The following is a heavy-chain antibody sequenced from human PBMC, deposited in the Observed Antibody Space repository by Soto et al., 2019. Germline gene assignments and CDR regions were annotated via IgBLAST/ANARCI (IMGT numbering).Heavy chain of an antibody. CDR2: INPYSGDT. CDR3: ARMQFDFYGLDV. Sequence: GASVKVSCKSSGYSFNGYYIHWVRQAPGQGLEWMGWINPYSGDTKYSQKFQGRLTMTRDNSIRTAFMDLSRLTSDDTAVTYCARMQFDFYGLDVWGQGTTVTVSS. V-gene: IGHV1-2*02. CDR1: GYSFNGYY. J-gene: IGHJ6*02.